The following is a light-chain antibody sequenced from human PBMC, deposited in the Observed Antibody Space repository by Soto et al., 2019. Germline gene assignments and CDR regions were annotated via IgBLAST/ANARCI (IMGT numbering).Light chain of an antibody. J-gene: IGKJ5*01. Sequence: EIVLTQSPATLSLSPGERVTLSCRASQSVSSSSLDWYQQKPGQAPRLLIFGASSRATGIPDRFSGSGSGTEFTLTISRLEPEVFAVYYCQQYDKFPTITFGQRTRLKIX. CDR1: QSVSSSS. CDR2: GAS. V-gene: IGKV3-20*01. CDR3: QQYDKFPTIT.